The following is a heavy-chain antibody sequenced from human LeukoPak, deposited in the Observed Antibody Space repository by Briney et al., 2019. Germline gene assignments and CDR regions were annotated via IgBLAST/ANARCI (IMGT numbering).Heavy chain of an antibody. Sequence: ASVKVSCKASGYTFTSYYMHWVRQAPGQGLEWMGIINPSGGSTSYAQKFQGRVTMTRDTSTSTVYMELSSLRSEDTAVYYCARDFLCSGGSCYSEAMLYWGQGTLVTVSS. CDR2: INPSGGST. V-gene: IGHV1-46*01. J-gene: IGHJ4*02. D-gene: IGHD2-15*01. CDR1: GYTFTSYY. CDR3: ARDFLCSGGSCYSEAMLY.